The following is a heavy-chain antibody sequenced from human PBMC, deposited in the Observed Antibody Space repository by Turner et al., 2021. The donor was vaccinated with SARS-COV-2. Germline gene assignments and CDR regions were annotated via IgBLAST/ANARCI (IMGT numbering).Heavy chain of an antibody. D-gene: IGHD3-3*01. CDR3: ARDQGFLLEWEISYYYYMDV. CDR2: IYTSGST. CDR1: AVTISRGSSC. V-gene: IGHV4-61*02. Sequence: QVQLQESGPGLVKHPKTLSLPSPAPAVTISRGSSCCSCNRQPAGKGLEWMGRIYTSGSTNYNPSLKSRVTISVDTSKNQFSLKLSSVTAADTAVYYCARDQGFLLEWEISYYYYMDVWGKGTTVTVSS. J-gene: IGHJ6*03.